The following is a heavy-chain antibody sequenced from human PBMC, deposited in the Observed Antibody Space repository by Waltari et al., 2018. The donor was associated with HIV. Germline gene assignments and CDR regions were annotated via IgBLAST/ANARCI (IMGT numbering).Heavy chain of an antibody. J-gene: IGHJ5*02. D-gene: IGHD6-13*01. V-gene: IGHV3-21*02. Sequence: EVQLVDSGGGLVKPGGSLRLSCAASGFTFSAFSLNWVRQSPGKGLEWVTSISSSGSFIYDADPVKSRFTISRDNAQNSMYLQMNNLRADDSAMYYCARDSRGTSWSLNWFDPWGQGTLVTVSS. CDR3: ARDSRGTSWSLNWFDP. CDR2: ISSSGSFI. CDR1: GFTFSAFS.